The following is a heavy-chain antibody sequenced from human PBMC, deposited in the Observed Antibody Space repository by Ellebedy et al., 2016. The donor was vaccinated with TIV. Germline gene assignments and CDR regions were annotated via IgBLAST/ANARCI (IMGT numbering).Heavy chain of an antibody. CDR3: VKSVGYCATQSCSRGDRFDP. Sequence: AASVKVSCKAFGYIFTSYAMAWVRLAPGDRLEWMAWLTPGNGVTVSSDKFQGRLNITRDKSATTSYMELSGLTSQDTAVYYCVKSVGYCATQSCSRGDRFDPWGQGNLVTVSS. CDR1: GYIFTSYA. D-gene: IGHD2-15*01. V-gene: IGHV1-3*01. J-gene: IGHJ5*02. CDR2: LTPGNGVT.